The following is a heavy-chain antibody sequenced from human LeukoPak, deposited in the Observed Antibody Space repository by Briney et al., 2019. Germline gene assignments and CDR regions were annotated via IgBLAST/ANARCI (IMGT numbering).Heavy chain of an antibody. CDR1: GVSISSYY. D-gene: IGHD3-16*01. J-gene: IGHJ3*02. CDR3: ALYRDYAFDI. V-gene: IGHV4-59*01. CDR2: IYYSGST. Sequence: SETLSLTCTVSGVSISSYYWSWIRQPPGKGLEWIGYIYYSGSTNYNPSLKSRVTISVDTSKNQFSLKLSSVTAADTAVYYCALYRDYAFDIWGQGTMVTVSS.